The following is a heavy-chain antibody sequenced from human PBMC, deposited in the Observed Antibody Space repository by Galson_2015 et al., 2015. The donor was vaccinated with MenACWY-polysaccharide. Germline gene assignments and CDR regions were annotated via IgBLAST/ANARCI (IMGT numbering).Heavy chain of an antibody. CDR3: AKVRQQWLVLAGPGYYYYDMDV. Sequence: SLRLSCAASGFTFSSYGMHWVRQAPGKGLEWVAFIRYDGSNKYYADSVKGRFTISRDNSKNTLYLQMNSLRAEDTAVYYCAKVRQQWLVLAGPGYYYYDMDVWGQATTVTVSS. V-gene: IGHV3-30*02. D-gene: IGHD6-19*01. CDR1: GFTFSSYG. CDR2: IRYDGSNK. J-gene: IGHJ6*02.